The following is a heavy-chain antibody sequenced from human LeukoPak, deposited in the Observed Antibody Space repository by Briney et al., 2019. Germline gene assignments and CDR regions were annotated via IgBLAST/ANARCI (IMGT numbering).Heavy chain of an antibody. CDR1: GFTFSSYS. CDR2: ISSSSYI. J-gene: IGHJ4*02. V-gene: IGHV3-21*01. CDR3: ARDRRQGYYYDSSGYFDY. Sequence: GGSLRLSCAASGFTFSSYSMNWVRQAPGKGLEWVSSISSSSYIYYADLVKGRFTISRDNAKNSLYLQMNSLRAEDTAVYYCARDRRQGYYYDSSGYFDYWGQGTLVTVSS. D-gene: IGHD3-22*01.